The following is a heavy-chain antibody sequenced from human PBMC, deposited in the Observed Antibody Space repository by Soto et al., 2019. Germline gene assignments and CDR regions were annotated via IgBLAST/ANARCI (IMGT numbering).Heavy chain of an antibody. D-gene: IGHD4-17*01. CDR2: IIPVFGTA. V-gene: IGHV1-69*01. CDR1: GGTFISYA. J-gene: IGHJ4*02. Sequence: QVQLVQSGAEVKKPGSSVKVSCKASGGTFISYAISWVRQAPGRGLEWMGGIIPVFGTANYTQKFQGRVTITADESTSRAYMELSSLRSEDTALYYCARGRVTTYLTEFDYWGQGTLVTVSS. CDR3: ARGRVTTYLTEFDY.